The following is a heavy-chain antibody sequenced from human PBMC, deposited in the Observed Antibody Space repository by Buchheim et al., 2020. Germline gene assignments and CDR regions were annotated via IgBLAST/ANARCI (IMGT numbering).Heavy chain of an antibody. CDR3: ARGRERGYSYYYYYYMDV. V-gene: IGHV4-34*01. CDR1: GGSFSGYY. J-gene: IGHJ6*03. D-gene: IGHD5-18*01. Sequence: QVQLQQWGAGLLKPSETLSLTCAVYGGSFSGYYWSWIRQPPGKGLEWIGEINHSGSTNYNPSLKSRVTISVDTSKNQFSLQLSSVTAADTAVYYWARGRERGYSYYYYYYMDVWGKGTT. CDR2: INHSGST.